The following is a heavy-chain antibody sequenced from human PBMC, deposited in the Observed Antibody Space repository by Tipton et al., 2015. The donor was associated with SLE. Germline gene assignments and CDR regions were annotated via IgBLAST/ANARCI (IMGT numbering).Heavy chain of an antibody. CDR2: IYYSGST. V-gene: IGHV4-59*01. Sequence: TLSLTCAVYGGSFSGYYWSWIRQPPGKGLEWIGYIYYSGSTNYNPSLKSRVTISVDTSKNQSSLKLSSVTAADTAVYYCARDPRGSGSFDYWGQGTLVTVSS. J-gene: IGHJ4*02. CDR1: GGSFSGYY. D-gene: IGHD3-22*01. CDR3: ARDPRGSGSFDY.